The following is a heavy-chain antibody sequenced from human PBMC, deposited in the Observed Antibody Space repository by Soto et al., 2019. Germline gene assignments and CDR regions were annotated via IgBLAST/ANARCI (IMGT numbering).Heavy chain of an antibody. CDR2: ISAYNGNT. CDR1: GYTFTNYG. Sequence: QVQLVQSGAEVKNPGASVKVSCKASGYTFTNYGISWVRQAPGQGLEWMGWISAYNGNTNYAQKLQGRVTMTTDTSTSTATMELRSLRSDDTAVYYCARDLGPMTTVIRGSIDYWGQGTLVTVSS. D-gene: IGHD4-17*01. V-gene: IGHV1-18*01. CDR3: ARDLGPMTTVIRGSIDY. J-gene: IGHJ4*02.